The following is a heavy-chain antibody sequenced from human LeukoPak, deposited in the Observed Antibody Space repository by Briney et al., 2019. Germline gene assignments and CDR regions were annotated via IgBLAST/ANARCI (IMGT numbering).Heavy chain of an antibody. Sequence: PSETLSLTCTVSGGSISSYYWSWIRQPPGKGLEWIGYIYYSGSTNYNPSLKSRVTISVDTSKNQFSLKLSSVTAADTAVYYCARGVPRYYDSSGYYYFDYWGQGTLVTVSS. D-gene: IGHD3-22*01. CDR2: IYYSGST. J-gene: IGHJ4*02. CDR3: ARGVPRYYDSSGYYYFDY. CDR1: GGSISSYY. V-gene: IGHV4-59*08.